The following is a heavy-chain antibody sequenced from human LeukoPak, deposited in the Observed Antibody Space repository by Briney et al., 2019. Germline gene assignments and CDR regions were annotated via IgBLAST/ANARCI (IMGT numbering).Heavy chain of an antibody. CDR1: GFTYSHNG. D-gene: IGHD2-15*01. CDR2: IQYDGNTI. Sequence: GGSLRLSCVASGFTYSHNGMHWVRQAPGKGLEWVAFIQYDGNTIFYADSVKGRFTISRDNSKNTLYLQMNSLRAEDTAVYYCARGHIVVVVAATYDAFDIWGQGTMVTVSS. V-gene: IGHV3-30*02. J-gene: IGHJ3*02. CDR3: ARGHIVVVVAATYDAFDI.